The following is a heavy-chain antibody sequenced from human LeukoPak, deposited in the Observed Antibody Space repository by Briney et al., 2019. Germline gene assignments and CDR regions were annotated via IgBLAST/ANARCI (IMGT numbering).Heavy chain of an antibody. V-gene: IGHV7-4-1*02. J-gene: IGHJ4*02. CDR3: GRDPKLGIRGYTYGYIDH. CDR1: GYTFTNNA. CDR2: INTNTGNP. Sequence: ASVKVSCKTSGYTFTNNATNWVRQAPGQGLEWMGWINTNTGNPSYAQGFFTGRYVFSLDTSASTAYLQINGLKADDTAVYYCGRDPKLGIRGYTYGYIDHWGQGTLLTVAS. D-gene: IGHD5-18*01.